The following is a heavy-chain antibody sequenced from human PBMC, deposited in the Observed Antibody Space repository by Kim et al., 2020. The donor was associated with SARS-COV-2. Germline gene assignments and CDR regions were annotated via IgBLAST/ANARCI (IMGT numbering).Heavy chain of an antibody. CDR3: ARDRRGLGVVITQYYFDF. V-gene: IGHV3-48*02. CDR1: GFIFSDYR. Sequence: GGSLRLSCAASGFIFSDYRMNWVRQAPGKGLEWISYISVSSRTIYYADSVKGRFTISRDNAKNSLYLQMNSLRDDDTAVYYCARDRRGLGVVITQYYFDFWGQGTLVTVSS. D-gene: IGHD3-22*01. CDR2: ISVSSRTI. J-gene: IGHJ4*02.